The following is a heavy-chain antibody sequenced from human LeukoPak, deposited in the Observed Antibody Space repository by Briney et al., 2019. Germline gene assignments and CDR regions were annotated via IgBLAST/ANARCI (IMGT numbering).Heavy chain of an antibody. D-gene: IGHD6-13*01. CDR3: ASDSSSWYKFDY. V-gene: IGHV3-30-3*01. CDR2: ISYDGSNK. J-gene: IGHJ4*02. CDR1: GFTFSSYA. Sequence: PGGSLRLSCAASGFTFSSYAMHWVRQAPGKGLEWVAVISYDGSNKYYADSVKGRFTISRDNSKNTLYLQMNSLRAEDTAVYYCASDSSSWYKFDYWGQGTLVTVSS.